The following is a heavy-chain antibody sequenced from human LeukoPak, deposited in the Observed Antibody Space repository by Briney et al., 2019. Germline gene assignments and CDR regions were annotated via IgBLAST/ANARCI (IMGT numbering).Heavy chain of an antibody. Sequence: GGSLRLSCATSGFSFSSYAMSWVRQAPGKGLEWVSAMSSSDDGGYYAASVRGRFTISRHTSKRQRYLQMNSLRAEDAAVYYCAKAPVTSCRGAFCYPFDYWGQGTLVTVSS. D-gene: IGHD2-15*01. V-gene: IGHV3-23*01. CDR2: MSSSDDGG. CDR1: GFSFSSYA. CDR3: AKAPVTSCRGAFCYPFDY. J-gene: IGHJ4*02.